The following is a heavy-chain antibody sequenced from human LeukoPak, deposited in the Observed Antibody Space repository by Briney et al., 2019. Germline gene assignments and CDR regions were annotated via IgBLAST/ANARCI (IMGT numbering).Heavy chain of an antibody. D-gene: IGHD2-2*01. V-gene: IGHV4-30-2*01. Sequence: PSETLSLTCTVSGGSISSGGYYWSWIRQPPGKGLEWIGYIYHSGSTYYNPSLKSRVTISVDRSKNQFSLKLSSVTAADTAVYYCAREVGSEDIVVVPAAMGCAFDIWGQGTMVTVSS. CDR1: GGSISSGGYY. CDR2: IYHSGST. J-gene: IGHJ3*02. CDR3: AREVGSEDIVVVPAAMGCAFDI.